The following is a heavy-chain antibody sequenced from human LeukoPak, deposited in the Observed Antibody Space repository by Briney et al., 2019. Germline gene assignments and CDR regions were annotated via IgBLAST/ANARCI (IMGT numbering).Heavy chain of an antibody. J-gene: IGHJ4*02. CDR3: VSFYETY. CDR2: INGDGSWT. CDR1: GNYW. D-gene: IGHD2-2*01. V-gene: IGHV3-74*01. Sequence: GGSLRLSCAASGNYWMHWVRQAPGKGLVWVSHINGDGSWTTYADSVKGRFTISKDNAKNTVYLQMNNPRAEDTAVYYCVSFYETYWGRGTLVTVSS.